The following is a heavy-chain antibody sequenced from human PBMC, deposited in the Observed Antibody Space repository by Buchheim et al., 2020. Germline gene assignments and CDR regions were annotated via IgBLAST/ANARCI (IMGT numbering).Heavy chain of an antibody. CDR1: GFTFSSHW. CDR2: IKQDGSEK. CDR3: ARLDFWSGDPFDY. V-gene: IGHV3-7*01. J-gene: IGHJ4*02. Sequence: EVQLVESGGGLVQPGGSLRLSCAASGFTFSSHWMSWVRQAPGKGLEWVANIKQDGSEKYYVDSVKGRFTISRDNAKNSLYLQMNSLRAEDTAVYYCARLDFWSGDPFDYWGQGTL. D-gene: IGHD3-3*01.